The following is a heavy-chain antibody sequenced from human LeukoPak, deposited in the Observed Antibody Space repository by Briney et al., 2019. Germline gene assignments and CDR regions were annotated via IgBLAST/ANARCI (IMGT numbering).Heavy chain of an antibody. CDR2: IIPIFGTA. J-gene: IGHJ5*02. V-gene: IGHV1-69*05. Sequence: GSSVKVSCKASGGTFSSYAISWVRQAPGQGLEWMGGIIPIFGTANYAQKFQGRVTITTDESTSTAYMELSSLRSEDMAVYYCARDQGYSYGTKQFDPWGQGTLVTVSS. CDR3: ARDQGYSYGTKQFDP. D-gene: IGHD5-18*01. CDR1: GGTFSSYA.